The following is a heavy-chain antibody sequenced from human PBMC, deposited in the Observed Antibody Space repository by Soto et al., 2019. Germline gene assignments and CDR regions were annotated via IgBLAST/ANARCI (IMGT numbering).Heavy chain of an antibody. CDR1: GGSISSGGYS. V-gene: IGHV4-30-2*01. J-gene: IGHJ5*02. D-gene: IGHD6-13*01. CDR3: ARDGTAAAGTIDP. CDR2: IYHSGST. Sequence: QLQLQESGSGLVKPSQTLSLTCAVSGGSISSGGYSWSWIRQPPGKGLEWIGYIYHSGSTYYNPSLNSRVTISVDRSKNQFSLKLSSVTAADTAVYYCARDGTAAAGTIDPWGQGTLVTVSS.